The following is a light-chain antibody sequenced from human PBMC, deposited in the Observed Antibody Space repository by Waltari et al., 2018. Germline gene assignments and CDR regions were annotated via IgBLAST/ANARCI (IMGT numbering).Light chain of an antibody. Sequence: DIVMTQSPDSLPVSLGERATFNCKSSHSVSYSSDNKNCLAWYQQKPGQPPRLLIYGASTRESGVPDRFSGSGSGTDFSLTISSLQAEDVAVYYCHQYCSMPYTFGQGTKLEIK. CDR1: HSVSYSSDNKNC. CDR3: HQYCSMPYT. J-gene: IGKJ2*01. V-gene: IGKV4-1*01. CDR2: GAS.